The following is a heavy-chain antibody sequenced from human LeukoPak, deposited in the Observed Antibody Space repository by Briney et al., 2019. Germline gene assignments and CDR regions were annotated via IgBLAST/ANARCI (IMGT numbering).Heavy chain of an antibody. J-gene: IGHJ6*02. CDR1: GFTVSSNY. CDR3: VRDYYGSGPYGMDV. D-gene: IGHD3-10*01. CDR2: IYSGGST. Sequence: GGSLRLSCAASGFTVSSNYMSWVRQAPGKGLEWVSVIYSGGSTYYADSVKGRFTISRDNSKNTLYLQMNSLRAEDTAVYYCVRDYYGSGPYGMDVWGQGTTVTVSS. V-gene: IGHV3-53*01.